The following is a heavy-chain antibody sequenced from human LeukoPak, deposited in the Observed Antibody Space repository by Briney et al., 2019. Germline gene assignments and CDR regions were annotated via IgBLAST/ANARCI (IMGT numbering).Heavy chain of an antibody. Sequence: PGGSLRLSCAASGFTFSNYAMSWVRQAPGKGLEWVSSISGRDTSTYYADSVKGRFTISRDNSKSTLYLQIHSLRADDTAFYYCAKGPTFYKTFDYWGQGTLVTVSS. CDR1: GFTFSNYA. V-gene: IGHV3-23*01. J-gene: IGHJ4*02. CDR2: ISGRDTST. D-gene: IGHD3-16*01. CDR3: AKGPTFYKTFDY.